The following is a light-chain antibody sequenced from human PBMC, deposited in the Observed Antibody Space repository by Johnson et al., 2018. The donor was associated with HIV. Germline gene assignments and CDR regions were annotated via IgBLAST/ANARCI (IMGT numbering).Light chain of an antibody. CDR3: GTWDTSLSAGGV. Sequence: QSVLTQPPSVSAAPGQKVTISCSGSSSNIGNNYVSWYQVLPGTAPKLLIYKNNERPSGIPDRFSGSKSGTSATLAITGLQTGDEADYYCGTWDTSLSAGGVFGTGTKVTVL. J-gene: IGLJ1*01. CDR2: KNN. CDR1: SSNIGNNY. V-gene: IGLV1-51*02.